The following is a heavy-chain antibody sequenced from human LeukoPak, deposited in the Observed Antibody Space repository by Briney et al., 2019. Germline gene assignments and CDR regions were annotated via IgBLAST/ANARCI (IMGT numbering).Heavy chain of an antibody. J-gene: IGHJ4*02. V-gene: IGHV3-23*01. Sequence: GGSLRLSCVASGFTYSNYLMNWVRQAPGKGLEWVSGISHSGSSIYYADSVKGRFTISRDNSKNTLYLQMDRLRVEDTAVYYCAMALDYWGQGTLVTVSS. CDR1: GFTYSNYL. CDR3: AMALDY. CDR2: ISHSGSSI.